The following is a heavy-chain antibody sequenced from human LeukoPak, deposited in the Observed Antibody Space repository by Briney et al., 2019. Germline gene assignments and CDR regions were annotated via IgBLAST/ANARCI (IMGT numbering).Heavy chain of an antibody. D-gene: IGHD6-19*01. V-gene: IGHV3-23*01. CDR2: ISGSGGST. CDR3: AKDQYSSGWKDQVSWFDP. J-gene: IGHJ5*02. Sequence: PSETLSLTCAVYGGSFSGYYWSWIRQPPGKGLEWVSAISGSGGSTYYADSVKGRFTISRDNSKNTLYLQMNSLRAEDTAVYYCAKDQYSSGWKDQVSWFDPWGQGTLVTVSS. CDR1: GGSFSGYY.